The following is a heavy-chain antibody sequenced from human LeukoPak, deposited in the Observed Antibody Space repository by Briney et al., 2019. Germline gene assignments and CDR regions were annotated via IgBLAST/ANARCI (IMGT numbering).Heavy chain of an antibody. CDR2: IIPIFGTA. J-gene: IGHJ4*02. CDR3: ARSPLRGSWYLDY. Sequence: XVKVSCKASGGTFSSYAISWVRQAPGQGLEWMGRIIPIFGTANYAQKFQGRVTITTDESTSTAYMELSSLRSEDTAVYYCARSPLRGSWYLDYWGQGTLVTVSS. V-gene: IGHV1-69*05. CDR1: GGTFSSYA. D-gene: IGHD6-13*01.